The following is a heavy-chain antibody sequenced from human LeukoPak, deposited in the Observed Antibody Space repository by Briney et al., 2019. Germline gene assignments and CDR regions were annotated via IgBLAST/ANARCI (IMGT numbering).Heavy chain of an antibody. Sequence: ASVKVSCKASGYTFTSYGISWVRQAPGQGLEWMGWISAYNGNTNYAQKLQGRVTMTTDTSTSTAFMELRSLRSADTAVYYCARGTPGIDLWGPDYWGQGTLVTVSS. V-gene: IGHV1-18*01. CDR2: ISAYNGNT. D-gene: IGHD6-13*01. CDR3: ARGTPGIDLWGPDY. J-gene: IGHJ4*02. CDR1: GYTFTSYG.